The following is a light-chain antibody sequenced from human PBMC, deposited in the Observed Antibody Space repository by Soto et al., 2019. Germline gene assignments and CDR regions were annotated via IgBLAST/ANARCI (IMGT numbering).Light chain of an antibody. CDR1: QSISSW. Sequence: DIQMTQSPSTLSASVGYRVTITCRASQSISSWLAWYQQKPGKAPKLLIYDASSLESGVPSRFSGSGSGTEFTLTISSLQPDDFATYYCQQYNSQWTFGQGTKVEIK. CDR2: DAS. J-gene: IGKJ1*01. V-gene: IGKV1-5*01. CDR3: QQYNSQWT.